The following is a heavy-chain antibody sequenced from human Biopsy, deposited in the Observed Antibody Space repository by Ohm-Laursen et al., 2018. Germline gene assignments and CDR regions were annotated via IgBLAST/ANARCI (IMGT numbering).Heavy chain of an antibody. J-gene: IGHJ1*01. Sequence: GTLSLTCTVSGGSFSGYYWSWIRQPPGKGLEWIGYISHTGYTSYKSSLKSRVTISLDTSRKHFSLRLTSLAAADTAVYYCARGSNEYGGLYFPHWGQGTLVTVSS. D-gene: IGHD4-23*01. CDR2: ISHTGYT. V-gene: IGHV4-59*08. CDR3: ARGSNEYGGLYFPH. CDR1: GGSFSGYY.